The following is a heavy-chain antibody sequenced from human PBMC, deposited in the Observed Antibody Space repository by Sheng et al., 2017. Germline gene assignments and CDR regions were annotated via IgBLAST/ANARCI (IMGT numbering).Heavy chain of an antibody. CDR3: ARVLGYCSGGSCYSLDY. V-gene: IGHV4-38-2*01. J-gene: IGHJ4*02. Sequence: QVQLQESGPGLVKPSETLSLTCAVSGYSISSGYYWGWIRQPPGKGLEWIGSIYHSGSTYYNPSLKSRVTISVDTSKNQFSLKLSSVTAADTAVYYCARVLGYCSGGSCYSLDYVGPGEPWSPSPQ. D-gene: IGHD2-15*01. CDR1: GYSISSGYY. CDR2: IYHSGST.